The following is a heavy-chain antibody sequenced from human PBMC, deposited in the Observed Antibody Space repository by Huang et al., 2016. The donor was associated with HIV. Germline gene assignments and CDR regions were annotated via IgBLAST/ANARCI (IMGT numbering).Heavy chain of an antibody. J-gene: IGHJ6*02. V-gene: IGHV3-74*01. CDR1: GGTFDKYW. Sequence: DVQLVESGGDIVQPGRSLRLSCAASGGTFDKYWMNWVRQATWKGRVWGARINSYGSIATYAELVKGRLTISRDNAQKVLYLEMNSLRGDDAGVYYCARAKGTASTTYFYYFGLDVWGQGTTVTVSS. CDR2: INSYGSIA. D-gene: IGHD1-26*01. CDR3: ARAKGTASTTYFYYFGLDV.